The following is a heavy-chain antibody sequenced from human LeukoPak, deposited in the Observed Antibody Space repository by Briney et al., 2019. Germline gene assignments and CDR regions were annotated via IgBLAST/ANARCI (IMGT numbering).Heavy chain of an antibody. CDR2: IYHSGSI. CDR3: ARDPDTAMVKFDY. CDR1: GYSISSGYY. Sequence: SETLSLTCAVSGYSISSGYYWGWIRQPPGKGLEWIGSIYHSGSIYYNPSLKSRVTISVDTSKNQFSLKLSSVTAADTAVYYCARDPDTAMVKFDYWGQGTLVTVPS. J-gene: IGHJ4*02. V-gene: IGHV4-38-2*02. D-gene: IGHD5-18*01.